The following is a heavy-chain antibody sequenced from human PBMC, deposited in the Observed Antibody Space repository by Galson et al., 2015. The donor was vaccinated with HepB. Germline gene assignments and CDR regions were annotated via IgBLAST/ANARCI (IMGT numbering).Heavy chain of an antibody. D-gene: IGHD3-16*01. Sequence: SLRLSCAASGFTFNNYGMHWVRQAPGKGLEWVAVISYDGAYTLYSDSVKGRFTIFRDNSKSTLYVEMNSLRPEDTAVYYCAKRNDGGSQKDFDNWGQGTLVTVSS. CDR2: ISYDGAYT. CDR3: AKRNDGGSQKDFDN. CDR1: GFTFNNYG. V-gene: IGHV3-30*18. J-gene: IGHJ4*02.